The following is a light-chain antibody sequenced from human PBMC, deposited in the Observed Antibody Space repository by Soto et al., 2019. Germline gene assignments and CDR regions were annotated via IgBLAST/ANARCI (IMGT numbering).Light chain of an antibody. J-gene: IGKJ1*01. V-gene: IGKV1-39*01. CDR1: QSISYY. Sequence: DIQMTQSPSSLSASVGDRVSITCRAGQSISYYLNWFQQKPGKAPNLLIYGASTLHIGVPSRFSGSGSGTNFTLTINSLQPEDFAAYYCQKSYTTPWTFGLGTKV. CDR3: QKSYTTPWT. CDR2: GAS.